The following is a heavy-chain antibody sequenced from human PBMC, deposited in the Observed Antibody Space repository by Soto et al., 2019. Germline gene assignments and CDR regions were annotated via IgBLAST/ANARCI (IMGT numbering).Heavy chain of an antibody. V-gene: IGHV1-8*01. CDR3: ARSDGHTFNGLDA. D-gene: IGHD2-21*01. J-gene: IGHJ5*02. CDR1: GYTFTKYD. CDR2: MNPTSGNT. Sequence: QVQLVQSGAEVKTPGASVKVSCKASGYTFTKYDMNWVRQAPGQGLEWMGWMNPTSGNTGYAQKFXXRXPMTWDTAIGIAHMELSSLRNEDTAVYYCARSDGHTFNGLDAWGQGTLVTVSA.